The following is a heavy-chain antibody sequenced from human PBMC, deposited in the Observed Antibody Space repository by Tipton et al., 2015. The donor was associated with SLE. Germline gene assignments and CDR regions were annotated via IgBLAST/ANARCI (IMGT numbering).Heavy chain of an antibody. J-gene: IGHJ4*02. CDR2: ISYDGSNK. D-gene: IGHD3-10*01. Sequence: LRLSCAASGFTFSSYAMHWVRQAPGKGLEWVAVISYDGSNKYYADSVKGRFTISRDNSKNTLYLQMNSLRAEDTAVYYCARAPGTAYYFDYWGQGTLVTVSS. CDR1: GFTFSSYA. CDR3: ARAPGTAYYFDY. V-gene: IGHV3-30*04.